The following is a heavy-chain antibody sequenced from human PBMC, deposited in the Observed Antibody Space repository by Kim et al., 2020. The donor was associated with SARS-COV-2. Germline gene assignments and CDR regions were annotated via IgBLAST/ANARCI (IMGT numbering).Heavy chain of an antibody. J-gene: IGHJ4*02. Sequence: GGSLRLSCAASGFTFSDHYMDWVRQAPGKGLEWVGRTRNKANSYTTEYAASVKGRFTIPRDDSKNSLYLQMNSLKTEDTAVYYCAREDILTGYSPFDYWGQGTLVTVSS. V-gene: IGHV3-72*01. CDR2: TRNKANSYTT. D-gene: IGHD3-9*01. CDR1: GFTFSDHY. CDR3: AREDILTGYSPFDY.